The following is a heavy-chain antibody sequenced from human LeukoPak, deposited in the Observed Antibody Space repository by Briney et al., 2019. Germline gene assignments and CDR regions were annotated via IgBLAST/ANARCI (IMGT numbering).Heavy chain of an antibody. J-gene: IGHJ4*02. CDR2: IKYDGSEK. D-gene: IGHD2-15*01. CDR1: GFSFSTTW. Sequence: GGSLRLSCAASGFSFSTTWMTWVRQAPGEGLEWVANIKYDGSEKYYADSLKGPFTLSGDNARNSLYLQMNSLRAEDTAVYYCAKSATVGVKAPFDCWGQGALVTVSS. CDR3: AKSATVGVKAPFDC. V-gene: IGHV3-7*03.